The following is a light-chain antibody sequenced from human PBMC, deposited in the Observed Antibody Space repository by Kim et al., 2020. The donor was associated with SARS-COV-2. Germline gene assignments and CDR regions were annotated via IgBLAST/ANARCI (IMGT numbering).Light chain of an antibody. CDR2: QDT. CDR1: KLGDKY. V-gene: IGLV3-1*01. CDR3: QAWDSSTVV. J-gene: IGLJ2*01. Sequence: SYELTQPPSVSVSPEQTANITCSGDKLGDKYACWYQQKPGQSPVLVIYQDTKRPSGIPERFSGSNSGNTATLTISGTQTMDEADYYCQAWDSSTVVFGGG.